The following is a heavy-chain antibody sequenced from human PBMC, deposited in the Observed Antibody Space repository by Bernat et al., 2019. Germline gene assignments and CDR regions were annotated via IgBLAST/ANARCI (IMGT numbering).Heavy chain of an antibody. CDR3: ARGSGYSGYDSDY. D-gene: IGHD5-12*01. CDR1: GYTFTGYY. CDR2: INPNSGGT. Sequence: QVQLVQSGAEVKKPGASVKVSCKASGYTFTGYYMHWVRQAPGQGLEWMGWINPNSGGTNYAQKFQGWVTMTRDTSISTAYMELRSLRSDDTAVYYCARGSGYSGYDSDYWGQGTLVTVSS. J-gene: IGHJ4*02. V-gene: IGHV1-2*04.